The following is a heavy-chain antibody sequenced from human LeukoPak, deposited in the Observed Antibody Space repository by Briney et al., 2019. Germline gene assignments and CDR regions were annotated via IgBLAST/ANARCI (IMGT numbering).Heavy chain of an antibody. J-gene: IGHJ5*02. CDR2: FDPEDGET. CDR1: GYTLTELS. Sequence: ASVKVSCKVSGYTLTELSMHWVRQAPGKGLEWMGGFDPEDGETIYAQKFQGRVTMTEDTSTDTAYMELSSLRSEDTAVYYCATKMWGATTRNWFDPWGQGTLVTVSP. V-gene: IGHV1-24*01. CDR3: ATKMWGATTRNWFDP. D-gene: IGHD1-26*01.